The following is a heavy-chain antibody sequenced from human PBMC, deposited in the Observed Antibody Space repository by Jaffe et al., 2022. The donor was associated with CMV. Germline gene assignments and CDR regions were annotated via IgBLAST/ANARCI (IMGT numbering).Heavy chain of an antibody. Sequence: QVQLVESGGGLVKPGGSLRLSCAASGFTFSDYYMSWVRQAPGKGLEWVSYISSSSTYTNYADSVKGRFTISRDNAKNSLYLQMNSLRAEDTAVYYCAREAAYCRGDCYPRDFDYWGQGTLVTVSS. V-gene: IGHV3-11*06. CDR1: GFTFSDYY. D-gene: IGHD2-21*02. CDR3: AREAAYCRGDCYPRDFDY. CDR2: ISSSSTYT. J-gene: IGHJ4*02.